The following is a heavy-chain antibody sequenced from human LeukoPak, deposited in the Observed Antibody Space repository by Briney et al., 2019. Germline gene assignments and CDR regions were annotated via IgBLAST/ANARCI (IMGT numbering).Heavy chain of an antibody. D-gene: IGHD2-21*02. CDR2: IYYSGSI. CDR1: GGSISSYY. V-gene: IGHV4-59*08. Sequence: SETLSLTCTVSGGSISSYYWSWIRQPPGKGLEWIGYIYYSGSINYNPSLKSRVTISVDTSENQFSLKLSSVTAADTAVYYCARHVVVTAPFDYWGQGTLVTVSS. J-gene: IGHJ4*02. CDR3: ARHVVVTAPFDY.